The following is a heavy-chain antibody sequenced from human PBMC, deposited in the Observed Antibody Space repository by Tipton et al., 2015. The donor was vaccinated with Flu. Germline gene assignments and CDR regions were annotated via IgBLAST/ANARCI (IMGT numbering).Heavy chain of an antibody. Sequence: SLRLSCAASGFTFSGYWMSWVRQAPGKGLEWVANIKQDGGGTYYVDSVKGRFTISRDNAKNSLYLQMNSLRAEDTAVYYCARDRGIAAAGSVGEFDYWGQGTLVTVSS. V-gene: IGHV3-7*01. CDR2: IKQDGGGT. J-gene: IGHJ4*02. D-gene: IGHD6-13*01. CDR3: ARDRGIAAAGSVGEFDY. CDR1: GFTFSGYW.